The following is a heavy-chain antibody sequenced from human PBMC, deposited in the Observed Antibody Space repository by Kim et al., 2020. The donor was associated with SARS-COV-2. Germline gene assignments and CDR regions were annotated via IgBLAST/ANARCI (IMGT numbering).Heavy chain of an antibody. CDR3: ARYSSSWPESGSSYFDY. V-gene: IGHV4-39*07. J-gene: IGHJ4*02. D-gene: IGHD6-13*01. Sequence: LKSRVTISGATSKDQFSLKLSSVTAADTAVYYCARYSSSWPESGSSYFDYWGQGTLVTVSS.